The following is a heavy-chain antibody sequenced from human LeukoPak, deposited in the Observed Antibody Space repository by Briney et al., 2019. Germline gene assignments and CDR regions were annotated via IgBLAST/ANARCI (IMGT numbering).Heavy chain of an antibody. J-gene: IGHJ4*02. CDR3: ARDLDY. CDR2: IYYSGST. V-gene: IGHV4-59*01. Sequence: KASETPSLTCTVSGGSISSYYWSWIRQPPGKGLEWIGYIYYSGSTNYNPSLRSRVTTSVDTSKNQFSLKLSSVTAADTAVYYCARDLDYWGQGTLVTVSS. CDR1: GGSISSYY.